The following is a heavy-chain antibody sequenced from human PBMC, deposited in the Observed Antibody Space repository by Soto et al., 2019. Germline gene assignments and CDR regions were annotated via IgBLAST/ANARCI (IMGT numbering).Heavy chain of an antibody. Sequence: QVQLVQSGTEVQAPGSSVTVSCKPSARTFFISAFSWVRQAPGQGLEWVGGIIPTLGTIHVAQRFQGRVTFTADKSTNTAYMELNSLTSEDTALYYCARGTEWEQPSNQYYFDYWGQGTLVTVSS. J-gene: IGHJ4*02. CDR2: IIPTLGTI. CDR3: ARGTEWEQPSNQYYFDY. D-gene: IGHD1-26*01. CDR1: ARTFFISA. V-gene: IGHV1-69*06.